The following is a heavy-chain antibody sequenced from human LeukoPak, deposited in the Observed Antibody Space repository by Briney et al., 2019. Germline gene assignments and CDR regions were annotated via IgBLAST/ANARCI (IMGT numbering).Heavy chain of an antibody. CDR2: IISRTSGGAT. J-gene: IGHJ4*02. CDR3: HPYRYYYDVTDYSSFDY. CDR1: GLSFVNVW. Sequence: PGGSLRLSCTASGLSFVNVWMSAGRHAPGKGLEWVGRIISRTSGGATDYAAPVRGRFTISRDDSHNTLNLQMNSLKTEDTAFYYCHPYRYYYDVTDYSSFDYWGQGIPVTVSS. D-gene: IGHD3-22*01. V-gene: IGHV3-15*01.